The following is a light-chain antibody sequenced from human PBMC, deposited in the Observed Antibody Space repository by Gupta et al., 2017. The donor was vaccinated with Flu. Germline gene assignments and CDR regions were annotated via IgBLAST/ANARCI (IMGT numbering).Light chain of an antibody. CDR2: LVS. CDR3: MQGSHWPWA. J-gene: IGKJ1*01. Sequence: DVVMTQSPLSLPVTLGQTASISCRSSQSLVYSDGNTVLHWFQQRPGQAPRRLIYLVSHRESGVPDRFSGSGSGTEFTLKISRMEAEDVGIYCCMQGSHWPWAFAQGTKVKI. CDR1: QSLVYSDGNTV. V-gene: IGKV2-30*01.